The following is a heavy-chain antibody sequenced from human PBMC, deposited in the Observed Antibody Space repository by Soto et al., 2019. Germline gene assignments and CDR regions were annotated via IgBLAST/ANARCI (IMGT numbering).Heavy chain of an antibody. CDR3: VKEPDV. J-gene: IGHJ6*02. CDR2: VSPTGDST. Sequence: PAGSLRLSCEASGFIFSTYSMTWVRQAPGKGLEWVAAVSPTGDSTYYADSLKGRLTISRDNSKNTVFLQMNSLSADDTALYYCVKEPDVWGQGISVTVSS. V-gene: IGHV3-23*01. CDR1: GFIFSTYS.